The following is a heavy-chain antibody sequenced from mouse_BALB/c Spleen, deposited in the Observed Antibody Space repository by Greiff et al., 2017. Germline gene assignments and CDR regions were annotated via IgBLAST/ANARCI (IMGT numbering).Heavy chain of an antibody. CDR2: IWAGGST. J-gene: IGHJ4*01. V-gene: IGHV2-9*02. CDR1: GFSLTSYG. D-gene: IGHD2-1*01. Sequence: VQVVESGPGLVAPSQSLSITCTVSGFSLTSYGVHWVRQPPGKGLEWLGVIWAGGSTNYNSALMSRLSISKDNSKSQGFLKMNSLQTDDTAMYYCAKVGGNYVYYAMDYWGQGTSVTVSS. CDR3: AKVGGNYVYYAMDY.